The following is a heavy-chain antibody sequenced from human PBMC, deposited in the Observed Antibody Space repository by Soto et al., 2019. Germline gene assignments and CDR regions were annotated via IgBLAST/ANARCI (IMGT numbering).Heavy chain of an antibody. CDR2: ISYDGSNK. J-gene: IGHJ4*02. Sequence: QVQLVESGGGVVQPGRSLRLSCAASGFTFSGYGMHWVRQAPGKGLEWVAVISYDGSNKYYADSVKGRFTISRDNSKNTLYLQMNSLRAEDTAVYYCATDSDFWRGFDDLFYWGQGTLVTVSS. CDR3: ATDSDFWRGFDDLFY. D-gene: IGHD3-3*01. CDR1: GFTFSGYG. V-gene: IGHV3-30*03.